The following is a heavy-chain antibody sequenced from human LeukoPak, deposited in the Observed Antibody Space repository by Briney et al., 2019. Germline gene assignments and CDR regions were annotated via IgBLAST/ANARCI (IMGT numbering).Heavy chain of an antibody. CDR1: GGSIRSYY. J-gene: IGHJ6*02. Sequence: PSETLSLTCTVSGGSIRSYYWSWIRQPPGKGLEWIGHIYHSGSTNYNPSLKSRVTISVDTSKNQFSLKLSSVTAADTAVYYCARLYYDSSGYYYYYYGMDVWGQGTTVTVSS. D-gene: IGHD3-22*01. V-gene: IGHV4-59*08. CDR2: IYHSGST. CDR3: ARLYYDSSGYYYYYYGMDV.